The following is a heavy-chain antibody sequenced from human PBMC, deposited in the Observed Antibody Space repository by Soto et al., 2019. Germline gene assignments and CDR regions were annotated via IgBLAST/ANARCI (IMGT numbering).Heavy chain of an antibody. Sequence: GGSLRLSCAASGFTFSSYWMHWVRQAPGKGLVWVSRINSDGSSTSYADSVKGRFTISRDNAKNTLYLQMNSLRAEDTAVYYCARVTERSSSWYPHYYYGMDVWGQGTTVTVSS. D-gene: IGHD6-13*01. CDR2: INSDGSST. CDR1: GFTFSSYW. J-gene: IGHJ6*02. CDR3: ARVTERSSSWYPHYYYGMDV. V-gene: IGHV3-74*01.